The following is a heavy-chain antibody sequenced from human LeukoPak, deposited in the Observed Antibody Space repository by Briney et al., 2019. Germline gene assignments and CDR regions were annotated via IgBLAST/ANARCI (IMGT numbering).Heavy chain of an antibody. CDR2: IKQDGSKK. V-gene: IGHV3-7*04. J-gene: IGHJ4*02. Sequence: GGSLRLSCVASGFPFSSYWMTWVRQAPGKGLEWVANIKQDGSKKSYVDSVKGRFTISRDNAKNSLYLQMNSLRAGDTAIYYCTRVGYIDEGIDYWGQGTLVTVFS. CDR1: GFPFSSYW. D-gene: IGHD5-24*01. CDR3: TRVGYIDEGIDY.